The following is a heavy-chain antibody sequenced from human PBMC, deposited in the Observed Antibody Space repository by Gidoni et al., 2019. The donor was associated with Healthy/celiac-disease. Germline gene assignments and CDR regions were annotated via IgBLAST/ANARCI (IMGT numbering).Heavy chain of an antibody. CDR3: AREGVYCSSTSCYALRGLHYYMDV. J-gene: IGHJ6*03. V-gene: IGHV4-34*01. CDR2: INHSGST. Sequence: QVQLQQWCAGLLKPSETLSLTCAVYGGSFSGSYWSWIRQPPGKGLEWIGEINHSGSTNYNPALKSRVTISVDTSKNQFSLKLSSVTAADTAVYYCAREGVYCSSTSCYALRGLHYYMDVWGKGTTVTVSS. CDR1: GGSFSGSY. D-gene: IGHD2-2*01.